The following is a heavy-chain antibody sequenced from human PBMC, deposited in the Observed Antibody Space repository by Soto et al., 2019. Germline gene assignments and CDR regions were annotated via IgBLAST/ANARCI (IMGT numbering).Heavy chain of an antibody. CDR2: ISSNGGST. Sequence: QAPGKGLEYVSAISSNGGSTYYADSVKGRFTISRDNSKNTLYLQMSSLRAEDTAVYYCVKGYCSSTSCSPTDGMDVWGQGTTVTVSS. CDR3: VKGYCSSTSCSPTDGMDV. D-gene: IGHD2-2*01. J-gene: IGHJ6*02. V-gene: IGHV3-64D*06.